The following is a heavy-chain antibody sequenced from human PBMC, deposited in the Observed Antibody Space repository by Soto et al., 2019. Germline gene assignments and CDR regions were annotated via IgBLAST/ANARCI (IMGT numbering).Heavy chain of an antibody. CDR1: GGTLSSYT. V-gene: IGHV1-69*02. D-gene: IGHD2-21*02. CDR3: ARGVWVTDGGMNYYYYYMEV. J-gene: IGHJ6*03. Sequence: QVQLVQSGAEVQKPGSSLRVSCEASGGTLSSYTFNWVRQAPGQGLEWTGRIIPVLNITNYAQNLQGRVTITADKSTSTVYMELSSLRSDDSAIYYCARGVWVTDGGMNYYYYYMEVWGKGSTVTVSS. CDR2: IIPVLNIT.